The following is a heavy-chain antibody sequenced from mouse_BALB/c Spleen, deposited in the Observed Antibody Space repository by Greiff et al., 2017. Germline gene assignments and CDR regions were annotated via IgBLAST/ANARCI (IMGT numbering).Heavy chain of an antibody. V-gene: IGHV14-1*02. CDR1: GYTFTSYW. CDR2: IDPANGNT. Sequence: VQLQQPGAELVRPGASVKLSCKASGYTFTSYWMNWVKQRPEQGLEWIGRIDPANGNTKYDPKFQGKATITADTSSNTAYLQLSSLTSEDTAVYYCAREGIVAPWDYWGQGTSVTVSS. CDR3: AREGIVAPWDY. D-gene: IGHD1-1*01. J-gene: IGHJ4*01.